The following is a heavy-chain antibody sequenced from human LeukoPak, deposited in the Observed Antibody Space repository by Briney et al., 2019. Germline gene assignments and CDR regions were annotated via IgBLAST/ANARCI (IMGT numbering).Heavy chain of an antibody. CDR2: IYPGDSDT. CDR1: GYSFTSYW. CDR3: ASQEVVRGDYWR. J-gene: IGHJ4*02. Sequence: HGESLKISCKGSGYSFTSYWIGWVRQLPGKGLEWMGIIYPGDSDTKYSPSFQGQVTISADKSISTAYLQWSSLKASDTAMYYCASQEVVRGDYWRWGQGTLVTVSS. D-gene: IGHD4-17*01. V-gene: IGHV5-51*01.